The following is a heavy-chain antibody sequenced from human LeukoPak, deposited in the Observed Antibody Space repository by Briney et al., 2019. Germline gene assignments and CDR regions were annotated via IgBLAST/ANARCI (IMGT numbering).Heavy chain of an antibody. V-gene: IGHV3-48*01. CDR1: GFSFSSYS. D-gene: IGHD1-26*01. J-gene: IGHJ4*02. CDR2: ISRNSDTI. Sequence: GGSLSLSCAASGFSFSSYSMNWVRQTPGKGLEWVSYISRNSDTIYYAESVKGRFTISRDNAKNSLYLQMNSLRAEDTAVYYCARDGDGNYYDLDSWGQGTLVTVSS. CDR3: ARDGDGNYYDLDS.